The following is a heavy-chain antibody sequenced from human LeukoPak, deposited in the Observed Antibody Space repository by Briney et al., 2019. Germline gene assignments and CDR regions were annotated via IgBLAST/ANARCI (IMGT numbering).Heavy chain of an antibody. J-gene: IGHJ4*02. V-gene: IGHV3-21*01. Sequence: GGSLRLSCEASGFTFTTYSMTWVRQAPGKGLEWVSIISSGSSAIFSADALKGRFTISRDDAKNLLYLDMNSLRPEDTAVYFCAKENCYGGACYPFDYWGQGNLVTVSS. CDR2: ISSGSSAI. D-gene: IGHD2-21*02. CDR1: GFTFTTYS. CDR3: AKENCYGGACYPFDY.